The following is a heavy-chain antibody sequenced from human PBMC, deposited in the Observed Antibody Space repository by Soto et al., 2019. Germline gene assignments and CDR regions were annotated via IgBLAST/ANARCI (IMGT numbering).Heavy chain of an antibody. Sequence: GGSLRLSCAASDFDFSSYGIHWVRQAPGKGLEWVAASSYDGRETFYADSAKGRFTVSKEMSKNTAFLQMNALRHEDTAVYFCARDSGWPILNFDNWGQGTPVTSP. V-gene: IGHV3-30*03. D-gene: IGHD3-10*01. CDR3: ARDSGWPILNFDN. CDR1: DFDFSSYG. CDR2: SSYDGRET. J-gene: IGHJ4*02.